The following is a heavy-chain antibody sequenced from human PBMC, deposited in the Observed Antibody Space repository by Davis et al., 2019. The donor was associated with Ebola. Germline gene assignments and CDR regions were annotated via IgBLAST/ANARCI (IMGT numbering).Heavy chain of an antibody. D-gene: IGHD1-14*01. Sequence: ASVKVSCKVSGYTLAEFSVHWVRQAPGKGLEWMGAFDPEDGEAIYAQKFQGRVTLTEDTSTDTAYMELRSLSSQDTAVYYCTIGGTTGGFDYWGQGSLVTVSS. J-gene: IGHJ4*02. CDR3: TIGGTTGGFDY. V-gene: IGHV1-24*01. CDR1: GYTLAEFS. CDR2: FDPEDGEA.